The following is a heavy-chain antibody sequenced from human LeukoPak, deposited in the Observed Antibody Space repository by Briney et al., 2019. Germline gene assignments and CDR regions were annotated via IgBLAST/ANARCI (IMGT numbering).Heavy chain of an antibody. CDR3: AAVYCSGGSCYFGD. Sequence: ASVKVSCKASGYTFTGYYMHWVRQAPGQGLEWMGWMNPNSGNTGYAQKFQGRVTMTRNTSISTAYMELNSLRSEDTAVYYCAAVYCSGGSCYFGDWGQGTLVTVSS. D-gene: IGHD2-15*01. V-gene: IGHV1-8*02. CDR2: MNPNSGNT. J-gene: IGHJ4*02. CDR1: GYTFTGYY.